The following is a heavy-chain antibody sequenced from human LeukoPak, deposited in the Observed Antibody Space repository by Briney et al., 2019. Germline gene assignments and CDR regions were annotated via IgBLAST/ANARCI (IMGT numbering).Heavy chain of an antibody. J-gene: IGHJ4*02. CDR2: IYYSGST. CDR3: ARTSYRGSSGYYYVPFGYYFDY. V-gene: IGHV4-59*01. Sequence: SETLSLTCTVSGGSISSYYRSWIRQPPGKGLEWIGYIYYSGSTNYNPSLKSRVTISVDTSKNQFSLKLSSVTAADTAVYYCARTSYRGSSGYYYVPFGYYFDYWGQGTLVTVSS. D-gene: IGHD3-22*01. CDR1: GGSISSYY.